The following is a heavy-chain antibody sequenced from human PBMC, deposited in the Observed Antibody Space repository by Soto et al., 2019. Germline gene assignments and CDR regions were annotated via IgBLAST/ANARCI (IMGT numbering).Heavy chain of an antibody. CDR1: GFAFANYE. Sequence: GSLRLSCAASGFAFANYEMHWVRQAPGKGLDWVAYINGGGDVKYYADSVEGRFTISRDNAKNALFLQMDNLRAEDTAIYYCARLSGDGFWKSYSPYNLFESWGQGALVTVSS. CDR2: INGGGDVK. V-gene: IGHV3-48*03. CDR3: ARLSGDGFWKSYSPYNLFES. D-gene: IGHD3-3*01. J-gene: IGHJ5*01.